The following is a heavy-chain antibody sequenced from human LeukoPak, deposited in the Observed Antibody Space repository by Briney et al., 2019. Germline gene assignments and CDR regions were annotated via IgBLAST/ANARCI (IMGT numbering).Heavy chain of an antibody. Sequence: SETLSLTCTVSGGSISSYYWSWIRQPPGKGLEWIGYIYYSGSTNYNPSLKSRVTIPVDTSKNQFSLKLGSVTAADTAVYYCARSGDYYGSGSYYRFDPWGQGTLVTVSS. CDR1: GGSISSYY. CDR2: IYYSGST. V-gene: IGHV4-59*01. D-gene: IGHD3-10*01. CDR3: ARSGDYYGSGSYYRFDP. J-gene: IGHJ5*02.